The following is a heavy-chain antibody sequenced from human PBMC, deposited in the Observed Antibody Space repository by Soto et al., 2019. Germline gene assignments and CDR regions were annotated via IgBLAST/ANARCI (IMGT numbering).Heavy chain of an antibody. CDR3: ARDSPGFYFDS. J-gene: IGHJ4*02. V-gene: IGHV4-31*03. Sequence: SETQSRSCPVSGGSITSGGYYWNWIRQNPGKGLEWIGYIHYSGYTYYNPSLKSRVIISVDTSKNQFSLKLSSVTAADTAVYYCARDSPGFYFDSWGLGSLVTCAS. CDR2: IHYSGYT. D-gene: IGHD3-3*01. CDR1: GGSITSGGYY.